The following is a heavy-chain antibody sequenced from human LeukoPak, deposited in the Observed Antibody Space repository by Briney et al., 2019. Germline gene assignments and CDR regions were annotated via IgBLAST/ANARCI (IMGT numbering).Heavy chain of an antibody. CDR2: INPNSGGT. Sequence: ASMTVSCKASGYTFTGYYMHWVRQAPGQGLEWMGWINPNSGGTNYAQKFQGRVTMTRDTSISTAYMELSRLRSDDTAVYYCARGATVVAATMSTGWFDPWGQGTLVTVSS. CDR3: ARGATVVAATMSTGWFDP. D-gene: IGHD2-15*01. V-gene: IGHV1-2*02. J-gene: IGHJ5*02. CDR1: GYTFTGYY.